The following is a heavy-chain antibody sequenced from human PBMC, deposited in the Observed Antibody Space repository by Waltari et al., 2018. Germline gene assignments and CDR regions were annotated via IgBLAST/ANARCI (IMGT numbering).Heavy chain of an antibody. J-gene: IGHJ3*02. Sequence: EVQLVESGGGLIHPGGSLRLSCAAPGFTVSSNYMTWVRQAPGKGLEWVSVIYSGGSTYYADSVKGRFTISRDNSKNTLYLQMNSLRAEDTAVYYCATHDFWSGLDAFDIWGQGTMVTVSS. CDR2: IYSGGST. CDR3: ATHDFWSGLDAFDI. D-gene: IGHD3-3*01. V-gene: IGHV3-53*01. CDR1: GFTVSSNY.